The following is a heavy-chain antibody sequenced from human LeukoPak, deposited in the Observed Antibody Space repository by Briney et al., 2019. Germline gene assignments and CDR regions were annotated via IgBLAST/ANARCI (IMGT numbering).Heavy chain of an antibody. D-gene: IGHD5-24*01. Sequence: GGSLRLSCAASGFTFDDYGMSWVRQAPGKGLEWVSGISWNSGSIGYADSVKGRFTISRDNAKNSLYLQMNSLRAEDTALYYCAKAGVEMATITNFDYWGQGTLVTVSS. CDR2: ISWNSGSI. CDR3: AKAGVEMATITNFDY. CDR1: GFTFDDYG. V-gene: IGHV3-9*01. J-gene: IGHJ4*02.